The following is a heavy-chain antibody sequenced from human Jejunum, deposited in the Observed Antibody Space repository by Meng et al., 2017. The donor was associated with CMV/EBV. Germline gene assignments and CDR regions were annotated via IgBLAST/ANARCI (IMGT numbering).Heavy chain of an antibody. CDR3: AGGGNFDP. J-gene: IGHJ5*02. Sequence: VPLVQSGLELKKPGASVKVPCKASGYTFSTYTIHWVRQAHGRGLRWMGRSSSNTGTPTYPQGFTGRFVFSLDTSVSTAYLQTSSLKAEDTPVYYCAGGGNFDPWGQGTLVTVSS. V-gene: IGHV7-4-1*02. CDR2: SSSNTGTP. CDR1: GYTFSTYT. D-gene: IGHD3-3*01.